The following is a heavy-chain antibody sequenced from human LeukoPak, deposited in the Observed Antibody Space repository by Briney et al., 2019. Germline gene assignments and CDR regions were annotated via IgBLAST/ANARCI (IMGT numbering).Heavy chain of an antibody. Sequence: ASVKVSCKASGYTFTAYYIHWVRQAPGQGLEWMGWINPNSGATNHAQNFQARVAMTRDTSISTAYMELSSLRSDDTAVYYCARVSGATSFGNYWFDSWGRGTLVTVSS. CDR3: ARVSGATSFGNYWFDS. V-gene: IGHV1-2*02. CDR2: INPNSGAT. J-gene: IGHJ5*01. CDR1: GYTFTAYY. D-gene: IGHD3-10*01.